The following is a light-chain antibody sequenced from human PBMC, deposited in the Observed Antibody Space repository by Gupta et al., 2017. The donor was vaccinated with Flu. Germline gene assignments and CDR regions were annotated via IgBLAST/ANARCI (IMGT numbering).Light chain of an antibody. CDR1: SSDVGAYDS. CDR3: NSFGATIL. CDR2: DVT. Sequence: QSALTPPRSVSGSPGPSVPISCTGTSSDVGAYDSVSQYQQHPVQAPKLILYDVTKRPPGVPDRFTGSKSGNTASLTISGLQPEDEADYHCNSFGATILFGGGTRLTVL. V-gene: IGLV2-11*01. J-gene: IGLJ3*02.